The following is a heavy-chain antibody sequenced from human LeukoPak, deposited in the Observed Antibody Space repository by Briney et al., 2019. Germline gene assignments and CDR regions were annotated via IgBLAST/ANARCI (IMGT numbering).Heavy chain of an antibody. J-gene: IGHJ5*02. CDR2: VSSSSSSM. D-gene: IGHD1-26*01. CDR3: ARSGRFNNCDSRKGWFDP. V-gene: IGHV3-21*01. CDR1: GFTFSAFS. Sequence: GGSLRHSCVGSGFTFSAFSMNWVRQAPGMGLEWVASVSSSSSSMYYSDSMQGRFTISRDNAKNSLFLQLNSLRAEDTAVYYCARSGRFNNCDSRKGWFDPWGQGTLVIVSP.